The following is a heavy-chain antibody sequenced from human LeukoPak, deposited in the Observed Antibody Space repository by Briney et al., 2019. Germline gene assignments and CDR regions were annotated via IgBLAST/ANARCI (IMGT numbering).Heavy chain of an antibody. Sequence: GGSLRLSCAASGFTFGGYGMHWFRQAPGKGLEWLALISYDGSNEYYADSVKGRFTISRDNSKSTLYLQMNSLRAEDTAVYYCARGGLMYYYGSGTYYYGMDVWGQGTTVTVSS. CDR3: ARGGLMYYYGSGTYYYGMDV. J-gene: IGHJ6*02. V-gene: IGHV3-30*03. CDR1: GFTFGGYG. D-gene: IGHD3-10*01. CDR2: ISYDGSNE.